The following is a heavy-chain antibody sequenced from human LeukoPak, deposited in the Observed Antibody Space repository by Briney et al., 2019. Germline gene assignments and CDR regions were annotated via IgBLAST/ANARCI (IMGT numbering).Heavy chain of an antibody. CDR2: IIPILGIA. D-gene: IGHD3-22*01. J-gene: IGHJ1*01. CDR3: ARDSSGYYLTEYFQH. CDR1: GGTFSSYA. Sequence: ASVKVSCKASGGTFSSYAISWVRQAPGQGLEWMGRIIPILGIANYAQKFQGRVTITADKPTSTAYMELSSLRSEDTAVYYCARDSSGYYLTEYFQHWGQGTLVTVSS. V-gene: IGHV1-69*04.